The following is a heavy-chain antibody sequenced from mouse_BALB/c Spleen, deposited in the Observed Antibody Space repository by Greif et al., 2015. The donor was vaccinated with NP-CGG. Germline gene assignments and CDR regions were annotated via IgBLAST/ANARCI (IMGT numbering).Heavy chain of an antibody. Sequence: EVQVVESGGGLVKPGGSLKLSRAASGFTFSSYAMSWVRQTPEKRLEWVATISSGGSYTYYPDSVKGRFTISRDNAKNTLYLQMSRLRSEDAAMYYCARRDYYGSSSPYYAMDYWGQGTSVTVSS. D-gene: IGHD1-1*01. CDR2: ISSGGSYT. CDR3: ARRDYYGSSSPYYAMDY. CDR1: GFTFSSYA. J-gene: IGHJ4*01. V-gene: IGHV5-9-3*01.